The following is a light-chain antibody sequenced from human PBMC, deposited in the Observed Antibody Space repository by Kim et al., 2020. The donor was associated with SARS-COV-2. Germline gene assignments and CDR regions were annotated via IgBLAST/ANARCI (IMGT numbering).Light chain of an antibody. J-gene: IGKJ4*01. CDR1: QSISSW. CDR3: QQYNSYPT. Sequence: DIQMTQSPSTLSASVGDIVTITCRASQSISSWLAWYQQKPGKAPKILLYKASSLESGVTSRFSSSGSGTEFTLTISSLQPDDFVTYNCQQYNSYPTIVGGTQVDIK. V-gene: IGKV1-5*03. CDR2: KAS.